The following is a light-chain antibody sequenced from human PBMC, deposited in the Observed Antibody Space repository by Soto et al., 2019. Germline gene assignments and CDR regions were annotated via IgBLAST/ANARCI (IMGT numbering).Light chain of an antibody. V-gene: IGKV1-5*03. J-gene: IGKJ1*01. CDR1: QYISSW. Sequence: DIQMTQSPSTLSASVGDRVTITCRASQYISSWLAWYQQKPGKAPKLLIYKASSLESGVPSRFSGSGSGTDFTLTISSLQPDDFATYYCQHYNSQRTFGQGTKVEIK. CDR3: QHYNSQRT. CDR2: KAS.